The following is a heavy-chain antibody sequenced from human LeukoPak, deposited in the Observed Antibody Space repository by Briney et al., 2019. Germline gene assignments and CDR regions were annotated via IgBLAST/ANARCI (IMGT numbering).Heavy chain of an antibody. CDR2: IYYSGST. CDR3: ARGDPDYYYYYGMDV. Sequence: SETLSLTCTVSGGSISSYYWSWIRQPPGKGLEWIGYIYYSGSTNYNPSLKSRVTISVDTSKNQFSLKLSSVTAAETAVYYCARGDPDYYYYYGMDVWGQGATVTVSS. CDR1: GGSISSYY. J-gene: IGHJ6*02. V-gene: IGHV4-59*01.